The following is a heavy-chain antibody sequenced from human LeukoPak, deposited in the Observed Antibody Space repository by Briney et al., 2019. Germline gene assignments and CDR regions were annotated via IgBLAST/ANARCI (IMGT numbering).Heavy chain of an antibody. V-gene: IGHV3-48*03. CDR1: GFTFSSYE. J-gene: IGHJ4*02. CDR3: ARDGARDGYNLPASGYFDY. D-gene: IGHD5-24*01. CDR2: ISSSGSTI. Sequence: GRSLRLSCAASGFTFSSYEMNWVRQAPGKGLEWVSYISSSGSTIYYADSVKGRFTISRDNAKNSLYLQMNSLRAEDTAVYYCARDGARDGYNLPASGYFDYWGQGTLVTVSS.